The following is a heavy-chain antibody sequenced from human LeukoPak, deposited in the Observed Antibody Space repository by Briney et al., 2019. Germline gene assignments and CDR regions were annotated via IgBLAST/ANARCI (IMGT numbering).Heavy chain of an antibody. J-gene: IGHJ4*02. V-gene: IGHV3-30-3*01. CDR2: ISYDGSNK. CDR3: ARDAIGIDY. D-gene: IGHD2-21*01. Sequence: GGSLRLSCAASGFTFSSYAMHWVRQAPGKGLEWVAVISYDGSNKYYADSVKGRFTISRDNSKNTLYLQMNSLRAEDTAVYYCARDAIGIDYWGQRTLVTVSS. CDR1: GFTFSSYA.